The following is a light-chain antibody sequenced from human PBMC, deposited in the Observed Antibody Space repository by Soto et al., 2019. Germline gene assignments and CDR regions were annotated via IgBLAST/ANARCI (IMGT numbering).Light chain of an antibody. V-gene: IGLV4-60*02. Sequence: QSVLTQTSSASASLGSSVKLTCILSSGHSTYIIAWHQQQPGKAPRFLMTLDRSGSYNRGSGVPDRFSGSSSGADRYLTISNLQFEDEGDYYCETWYSNTHKVFGGGTKLTVL. CDR1: SGHSTYI. J-gene: IGLJ3*02. CDR2: LDRSGSY. CDR3: ETWYSNTHKV.